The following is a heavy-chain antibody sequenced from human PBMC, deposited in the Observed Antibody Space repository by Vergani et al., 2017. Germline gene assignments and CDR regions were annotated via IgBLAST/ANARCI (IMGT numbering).Heavy chain of an antibody. D-gene: IGHD4-11*01. J-gene: IGHJ6*03. CDR2: IDHTGRP. Sequence: QVQLQQWGGGLLKPSEILSLTCVVNGGSFTSYHWTWIRQSPGEGLEWVGDIDHTGRPDYNPSLKSRLTMSVDKSRNQFSLTLSSVTATDTAIYFCARVNTETNGHLYYYYYMDVWGQGTAVTVS. V-gene: IGHV4-34*01. CDR1: GGSFTSYH. CDR3: ARVNTETNGHLYYYYYMDV.